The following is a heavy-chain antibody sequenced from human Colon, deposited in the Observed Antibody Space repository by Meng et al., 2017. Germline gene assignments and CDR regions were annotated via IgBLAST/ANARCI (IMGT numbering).Heavy chain of an antibody. CDR3: VREWSDFDY. J-gene: IGHJ4*02. CDR1: VVIIIGYW. Sequence: GGVVRPRGSLRLSCAASVVIIIGYWMHWVRQVPGNELVWVSDLSSDGSTTSYAVSVKGRFTISRDSAKNTLFLQMNSLRAEDTAVYYCVREWSDFDYWGQGTLVTVSS. D-gene: IGHD2-15*01. V-gene: IGHV3-74*01. CDR2: LSSDGSTT.